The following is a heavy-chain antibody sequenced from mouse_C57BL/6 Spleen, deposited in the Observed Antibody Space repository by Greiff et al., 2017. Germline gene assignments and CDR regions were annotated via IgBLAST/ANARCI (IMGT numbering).Heavy chain of an antibody. CDR3: ARGGYDYDGYAMDY. D-gene: IGHD2-4*01. CDR1: GYTFTDYY. CDR2: IYPGSGTT. J-gene: IGHJ4*01. Sequence: VQLQQSGAELVRPGASVKLSCKASGYTFTDYYINWVKQRPGQGLEWIARIYPGSGTTYYNEKFKGKATMTAEKSSSTAYMQLSSLTSEDSAVYFWARGGYDYDGYAMDYWGQGTSVTVSS. V-gene: IGHV1-76*01.